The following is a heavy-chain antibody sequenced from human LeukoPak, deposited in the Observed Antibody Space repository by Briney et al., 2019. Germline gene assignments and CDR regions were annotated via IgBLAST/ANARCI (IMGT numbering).Heavy chain of an antibody. CDR2: INRSGTSA. Sequence: PGGSLRLSCAASGFTFDDYAMIWVRQRPGRGLEWVSSINRSGTSADYADSVKARFTISRDNAKNSLYLQMNSLRGEDTAFYHCARGLADCSSSSCLPYGVDVWGQGTTVTVSS. J-gene: IGHJ6*02. V-gene: IGHV3-20*01. CDR1: GFTFDDYA. D-gene: IGHD2-2*01. CDR3: ARGLADCSSSSCLPYGVDV.